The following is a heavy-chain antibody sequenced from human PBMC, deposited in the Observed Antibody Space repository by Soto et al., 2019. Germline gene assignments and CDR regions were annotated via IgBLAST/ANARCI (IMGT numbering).Heavy chain of an antibody. CDR1: GFTFSSYA. D-gene: IGHD3-22*01. V-gene: IGHV3-23*01. CDR2: ISGSGGST. Sequence: EVQLLESGGGLVQPGGSLRLSCAASGFTFSSYAMSWVRQAPGKGLEWVSAISGSGGSTYYADSVKGRFTISRDNSKNTLYLQMNRLRAEDTAVYYCEKHYYDSSGYLDYYYYGMDVWGQGTTVTVSS. J-gene: IGHJ6*02. CDR3: EKHYYDSSGYLDYYYYGMDV.